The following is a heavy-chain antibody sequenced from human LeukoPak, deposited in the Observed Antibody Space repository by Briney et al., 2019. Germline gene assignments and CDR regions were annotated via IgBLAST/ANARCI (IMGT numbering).Heavy chain of an antibody. V-gene: IGHV1-58*02. CDR2: IVVGSGNT. CDR1: GFTFTSSA. D-gene: IGHD3-3*01. Sequence: ASVKVSCKASGFTFTSSAMQWVRQARGQRLEWIGWIVVGSGNTNYAQKFQERVTITRDMSTSTAYMELSSLRSEDTAVYYCAAVRLRFLEWWDFYYMDVWGKGTTLTVSS. CDR3: AAVRLRFLEWWDFYYMDV. J-gene: IGHJ6*03.